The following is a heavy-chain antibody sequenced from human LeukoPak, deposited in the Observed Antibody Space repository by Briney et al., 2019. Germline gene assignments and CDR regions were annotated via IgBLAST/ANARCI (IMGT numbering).Heavy chain of an antibody. CDR1: GFTFTTYW. CDR3: AREVTMNPDGIDL. J-gene: IGHJ3*01. Sequence: GGSLRLSCAASGFTFTTYWMSWVRQAPGKGLEWVANIKQDGTEKYYVDSVRGRFTLSRDNTKNSLYLHMSSLRAEDTAVYYCAREVTMNPDGIDLWGQGTMVTVSS. V-gene: IGHV3-7*01. D-gene: IGHD3-22*01. CDR2: IKQDGTEK.